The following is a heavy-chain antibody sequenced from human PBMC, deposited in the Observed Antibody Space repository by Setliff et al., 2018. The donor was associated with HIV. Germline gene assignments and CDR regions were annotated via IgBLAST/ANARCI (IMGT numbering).Heavy chain of an antibody. J-gene: IGHJ4*02. CDR1: GFTFSSYS. D-gene: IGHD6-19*01. CDR3: ASWHISVSGTFDS. V-gene: IGHV3-48*04. Sequence: PGGSLRLSCAASGFTFSSYSMNWVRQAPGKGLEWVAYISSSSDIIQYAYSVKGRFTISRDNAENALYLQMNGLRVEDTAVYYCASWHISVSGTFDSWGQGTLVTVSS. CDR2: ISSSSDII.